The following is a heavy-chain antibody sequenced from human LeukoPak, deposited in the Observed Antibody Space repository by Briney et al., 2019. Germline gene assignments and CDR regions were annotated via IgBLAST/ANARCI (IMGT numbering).Heavy chain of an antibody. J-gene: IGHJ4*02. D-gene: IGHD3-22*01. Sequence: PGGSLRLSCATSGFTLRYYQMNWVRQAPGEGLEWVSYINVVNGAIYYADSVKGRFTISRDNSKNTLYLQMNSLRAEDTAVYYCARALRSSGYYPYGYWGQGTLVTVSS. CDR3: ARALRSSGYYPYGY. V-gene: IGHV3-48*01. CDR2: INVVNGAI. CDR1: GFTLRYYQ.